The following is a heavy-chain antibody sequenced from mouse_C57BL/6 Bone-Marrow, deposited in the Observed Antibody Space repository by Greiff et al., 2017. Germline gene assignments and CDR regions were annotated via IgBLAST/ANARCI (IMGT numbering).Heavy chain of an antibody. Sequence: RVESGASVKMSCKASGYTFTDYYMNWVKQSHGKSLEWIGGINPYNGGTSYNQKFKGKATLTVDKSSSTAYMELNSLTSEDSAVYYCAREGSNFYAMDYWGQGTSVTVSS. V-gene: IGHV1-19*01. J-gene: IGHJ4*01. D-gene: IGHD2-5*01. CDR1: GYTFTDYY. CDR2: INPYNGGT. CDR3: AREGSNFYAMDY.